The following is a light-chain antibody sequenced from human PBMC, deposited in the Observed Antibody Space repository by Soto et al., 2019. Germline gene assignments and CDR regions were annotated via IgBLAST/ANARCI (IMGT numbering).Light chain of an antibody. CDR1: TGAVTSGHY. V-gene: IGLV7-46*01. Sequence: QAVVTQEPSLTVSPGGTVTLTCGFSTGAVTSGHYPFWFQQKPGQAPRTLIYDTTNKHSWTPARFSGSLLGGKAALTLSGAQPEDEADYYCLLSYSDARPVVFGGGTKVTVL. CDR2: DTT. CDR3: LLSYSDARPVV. J-gene: IGLJ2*01.